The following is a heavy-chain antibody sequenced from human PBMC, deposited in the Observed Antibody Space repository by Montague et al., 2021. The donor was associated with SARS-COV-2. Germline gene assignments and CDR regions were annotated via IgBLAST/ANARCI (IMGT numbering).Heavy chain of an antibody. V-gene: IGHV4-59*01. J-gene: IGHJ4*02. CDR2: IYYSGST. D-gene: IGHD3-22*01. Sequence: SETLSLTCTVYGGSISSSYWSWIRQPPGKGLEWIGYIYYSGSTNYNPSLKSRVTISVDTSKNQFSLKLTSVTAADTAVYYCARGRDGYSHRSVLFDYWGQGTLVTVSS. CDR3: ARGRDGYSHRSVLFDY. CDR1: GGSISSSY.